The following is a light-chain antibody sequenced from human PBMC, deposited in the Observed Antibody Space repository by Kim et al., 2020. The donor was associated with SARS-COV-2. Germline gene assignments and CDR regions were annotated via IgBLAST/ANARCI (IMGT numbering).Light chain of an antibody. CDR1: QRVSSN. Sequence: PGERATLSGRASQRVSSNLAWYQQKPGQAPMLLIYGASTRATGIPARFSGSGSVTEFTLTISSLQSEDFAVYYCQQYNNWPPWTFGQGTKVDIK. CDR3: QQYNNWPPWT. V-gene: IGKV3-15*01. CDR2: GAS. J-gene: IGKJ1*01.